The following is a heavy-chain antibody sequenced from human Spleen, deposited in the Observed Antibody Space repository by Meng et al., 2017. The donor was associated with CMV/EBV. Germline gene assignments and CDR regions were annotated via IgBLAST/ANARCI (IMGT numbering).Heavy chain of an antibody. V-gene: IGHV1-18*04. J-gene: IGHJ5*02. D-gene: IGHD6-6*01. Sequence: ASVKVSCKASGYTFTDYYIHWVRQAPGQGLEWMGWISAYNGNTNYAQKLQGRVTMTTDTSTSTAYMELRSLRSDDTAVYYCAREYSSSSGFDPWGQGTLVTVSS. CDR2: ISAYNGNT. CDR3: AREYSSSSGFDP. CDR1: GYTFTDYY.